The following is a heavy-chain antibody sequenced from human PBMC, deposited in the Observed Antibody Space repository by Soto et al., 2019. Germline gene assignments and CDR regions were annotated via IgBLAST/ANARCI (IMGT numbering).Heavy chain of an antibody. Sequence: QITLKESGPTLVRPTQTLTLTCAFSGFSLSTSGVGVGWIRQPQGKALEWLAVIYWDDSKHYSPSLRSRLTITNATSKNQVVLTITTMDPMDTCTYYCAHKGPEDWPLDYWGQGTLVTVSS. CDR3: AHKGPEDWPLDY. CDR2: IYWDDSK. D-gene: IGHD3-9*01. J-gene: IGHJ4*02. CDR1: GFSLSTSGVG. V-gene: IGHV2-5*02.